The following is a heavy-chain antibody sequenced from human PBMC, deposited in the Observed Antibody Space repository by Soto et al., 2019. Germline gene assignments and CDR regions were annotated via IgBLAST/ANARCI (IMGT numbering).Heavy chain of an antibody. Sequence: GGSLRLSCAASGFTSSSYSMNWVRQAPGKGLEWVSYISSSSSTIYYADSVKGRFTVTRDNAKNSLYLQMNSLRDEDTAVYYCARAGGDYYYYGMDVWGQGTTVTVSS. D-gene: IGHD2-21*01. V-gene: IGHV3-48*02. CDR3: ARAGGDYYYYGMDV. J-gene: IGHJ6*02. CDR2: ISSSSSTI. CDR1: GFTSSSYS.